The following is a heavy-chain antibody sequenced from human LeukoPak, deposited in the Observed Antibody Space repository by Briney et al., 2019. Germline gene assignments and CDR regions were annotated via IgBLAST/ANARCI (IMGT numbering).Heavy chain of an antibody. CDR1: GGSISRYY. CDR3: ARHASRGYYFDY. Sequence: PSETLSLTCTVSGGSISRYYGGWIRQPPGKGLEWIGYIYTSGSTNYNPSLKSRVTISVDTSKNQFSLKLSSVTAADTAVYSCARHASRGYYFDYWGQGTLVTVSS. J-gene: IGHJ4*02. V-gene: IGHV4-4*09. CDR2: IYTSGST. D-gene: IGHD3-16*01.